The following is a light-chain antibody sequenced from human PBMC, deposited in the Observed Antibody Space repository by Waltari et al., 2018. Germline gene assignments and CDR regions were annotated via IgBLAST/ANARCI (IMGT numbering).Light chain of an antibody. CDR3: QHYGTLWT. CDR1: QSSTNW. CDR2: RTS. V-gene: IGKV1-5*03. Sequence: DVQMTQSPSTLSASVGDRVTITCRASQSSTNWLAWYQQKQGKAPKLLIYRTSNLESGVPSRFSGSGSGTEFTLTISSLQADDFATYYCQHYGTLWTFGQGTKVEVK. J-gene: IGKJ1*01.